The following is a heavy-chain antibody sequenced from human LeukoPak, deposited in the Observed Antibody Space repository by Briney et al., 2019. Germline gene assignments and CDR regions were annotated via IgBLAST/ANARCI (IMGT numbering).Heavy chain of an antibody. V-gene: IGHV3-30*18. Sequence: PGGSLRLSCAASGFTFSSFGMHWVRQAPGKGLEWVAVTSYDGSNKYYADSVKGRFTISRDNSKNTLYLQMNSLRAEDTAVYYCAKFASKFLEWLASPSAGFYMDVWGKGTTVTVSS. CDR2: TSYDGSNK. CDR3: AKFASKFLEWLASPSAGFYMDV. J-gene: IGHJ6*03. D-gene: IGHD3-3*01. CDR1: GFTFSSFG.